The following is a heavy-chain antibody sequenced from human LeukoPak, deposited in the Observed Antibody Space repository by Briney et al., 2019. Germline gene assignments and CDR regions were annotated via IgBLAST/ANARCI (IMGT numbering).Heavy chain of an antibody. Sequence: ASVKVSCKVSGYTLTELSMHWVRQAPGKGLEWMGGFDPEDGETIYAQKFQGRVTMTEDTSTDTAYMELSSLRSEDTAVYYCARHLDQYSGRYGGFGHDFWGQGTLVTVSS. CDR1: GYTLTELS. CDR2: FDPEDGET. D-gene: IGHD1-26*01. J-gene: IGHJ4*02. CDR3: ARHLDQYSGRYGGFGHDF. V-gene: IGHV1-24*01.